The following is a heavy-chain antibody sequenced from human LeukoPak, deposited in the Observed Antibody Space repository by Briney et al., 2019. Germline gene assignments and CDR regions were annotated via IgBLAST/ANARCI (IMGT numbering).Heavy chain of an antibody. Sequence: GGSLRLSCEASGFVFGHSWMSWVCQAPGKGLEWVANINLDGSEINYLDSLTGRLTISRDNAKDSLYLQMNGLRAEDTAVYFCVRDRGYSTFDYWGQGTLVTVSS. CDR1: GFVFGHSW. D-gene: IGHD3-22*01. CDR2: INLDGSEI. CDR3: VRDRGYSTFDY. J-gene: IGHJ4*02. V-gene: IGHV3-7*03.